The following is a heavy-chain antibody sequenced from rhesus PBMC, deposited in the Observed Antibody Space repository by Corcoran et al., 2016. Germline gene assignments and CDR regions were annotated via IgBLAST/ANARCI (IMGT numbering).Heavy chain of an antibody. CDR3: VRYSGYSYHFDY. Sequence: QLQLQESGPGLVKPSETLSVTCAVSGGSISSSYWSWSRQAPGKGLEWIGYIDGSGSSTNSNPSLKCRVTLSVDTSKNQFSLKLSSVTAADTAVYYCVRYSGYSYHFDYWGQGVLVTVSS. CDR2: IDGSGSST. J-gene: IGHJ4*01. V-gene: IGHV4-169*01. CDR1: GGSISSSY. D-gene: IGHD5-24*01.